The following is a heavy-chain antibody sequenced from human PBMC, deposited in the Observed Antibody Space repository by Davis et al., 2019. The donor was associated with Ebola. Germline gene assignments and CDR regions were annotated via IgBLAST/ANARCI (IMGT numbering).Heavy chain of an antibody. Sequence: PGGSLRLSCAASGFTFSSYEMNWVRQAPGKGLEWVSYISSSGSTIYYADSVKGRFTISRDNAKNSLYLQMNSLRAEDTAVYYCASVDHYYYYGMDVWGQGTTVTVSS. V-gene: IGHV3-48*03. CDR3: ASVDHYYYYGMDV. CDR2: ISSSGSTI. J-gene: IGHJ6*02. CDR1: GFTFSSYE.